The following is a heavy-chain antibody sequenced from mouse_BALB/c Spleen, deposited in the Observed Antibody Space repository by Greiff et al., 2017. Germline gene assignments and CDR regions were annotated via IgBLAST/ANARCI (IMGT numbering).Heavy chain of an antibody. V-gene: IGHV2-9*02. CDR2: IWAGGST. J-gene: IGHJ2*01. CDR3: ARGIYYGSSDYFDY. D-gene: IGHD1-1*01. CDR1: GFSLTSYG. Sequence: VKLVESGPGLVAPSQSLSITCTVSGFSLTSYGVHWVRQPPGKGLEWLGVIWAGGSTNYNSALMSRLSISKDNSKSQVFLKMNSLQTDDTAMYYCARGIYYGSSDYFDYWGQGTTLTVSS.